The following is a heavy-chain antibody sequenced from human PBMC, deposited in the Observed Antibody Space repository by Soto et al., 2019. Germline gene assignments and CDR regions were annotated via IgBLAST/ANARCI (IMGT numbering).Heavy chain of an antibody. CDR1: GGSISSYY. D-gene: IGHD2-15*01. Sequence: SETLSLTSTVSGGSISSYYWSWIRQPPGKGLEWIGYIYYSGRTNYNPSLKSRVTISVDTSKNQFSLKLSSVTAADTAVYYCARDRYCSGGSCRRTSYYYYGMDVWGQGTTVTVSS. V-gene: IGHV4-59*12. CDR2: IYYSGRT. CDR3: ARDRYCSGGSCRRTSYYYYGMDV. J-gene: IGHJ6*02.